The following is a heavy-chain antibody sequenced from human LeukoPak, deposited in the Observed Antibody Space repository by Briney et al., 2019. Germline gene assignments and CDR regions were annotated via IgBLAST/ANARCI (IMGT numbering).Heavy chain of an antibody. V-gene: IGHV4-59*12. CDR3: ARAGGYKPHYFDY. CDR1: GGSISSYY. D-gene: IGHD5-24*01. CDR2: IYYSGST. Sequence: PSETLSLTCTVSGGSISSYYWSWIRQPPGKGLEWIGYIYYSGSTNYNPSLKSRVTISVDTSKNQFSLKLSSVTAADTAVYYCARAGGYKPHYFDYWGQGTLVTVSS. J-gene: IGHJ4*02.